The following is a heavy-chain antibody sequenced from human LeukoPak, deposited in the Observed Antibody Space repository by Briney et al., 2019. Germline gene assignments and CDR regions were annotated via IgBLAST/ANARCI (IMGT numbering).Heavy chain of an antibody. Sequence: GGSLRLSYAASGFTFSSYSINWVRQAPGRGLEWVSSISSSSSYIYYADSVKGRFTISRDNAKNSLYLQMDSLRAEDTAVYYCARGWASEAFDYWGQGTLVTVSS. CDR2: ISSSSSYI. CDR1: GFTFSSYS. D-gene: IGHD3-16*01. V-gene: IGHV3-21*01. CDR3: ARGWASEAFDY. J-gene: IGHJ4*02.